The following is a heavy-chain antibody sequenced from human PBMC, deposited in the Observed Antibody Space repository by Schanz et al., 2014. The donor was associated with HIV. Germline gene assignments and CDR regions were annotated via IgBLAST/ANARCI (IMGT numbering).Heavy chain of an antibody. V-gene: IGHV3-33*01. D-gene: IGHD3-3*01. CDR3: TRGRFLERGGMDV. CDR1: RFTFGDYA. Sequence: VQLVESGGGLVKPGRSLRLSCAASRFTFGDYAMSWVRQAPGKGLEWVAVIWFDGRNKYYGDSVKGRFMISRDNSNNTLYLQMNSLRAEDTAVYFCTRGRFLERGGMDVWGQGTAVTVSS. CDR2: IWFDGRNK. J-gene: IGHJ6*02.